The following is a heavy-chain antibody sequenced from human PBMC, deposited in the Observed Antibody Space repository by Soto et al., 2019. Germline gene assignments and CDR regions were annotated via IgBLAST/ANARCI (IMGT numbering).Heavy chain of an antibody. D-gene: IGHD1-26*01. CDR2: ISYDGSNT. Sequence: QVQLVESGGGVVQPGRSLRLSCVASGFTFSSYGMHWVRQAPGKGLEWVAIISYDGSNTYYADSVKGRFTISRDNSKNTRDLQTNSLGAEDRSVYYCEKEGGGSGSNYLSSSYYVDYWGPGTLVTVAS. J-gene: IGHJ4*02. CDR1: GFTFSSYG. CDR3: EKEGGGSGSNYLSSSYYVDY. V-gene: IGHV3-30*18.